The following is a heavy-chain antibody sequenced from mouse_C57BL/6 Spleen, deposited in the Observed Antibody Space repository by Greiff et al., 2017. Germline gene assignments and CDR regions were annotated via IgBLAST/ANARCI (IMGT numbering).Heavy chain of an antibody. J-gene: IGHJ4*01. CDR1: GYTFTSYW. D-gene: IGHD1-1*01. Sequence: QVQLQQPGAELVKPGASVKVSCKASGYTFTSYWMHWVKQRPGQGLEWIGRIHPSDSDTNYNQKFKGKATLTVDTSSITAYRQLSSLTSEDSAVYYCAFTTVVATRGYYAMDYWGQGTSVTVSS. CDR3: AFTTVVATRGYYAMDY. V-gene: IGHV1-74*01. CDR2: IHPSDSDT.